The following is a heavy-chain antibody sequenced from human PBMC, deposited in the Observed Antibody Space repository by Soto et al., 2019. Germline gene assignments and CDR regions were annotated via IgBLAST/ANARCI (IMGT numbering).Heavy chain of an antibody. CDR3: ASCGYDAPYYYYYYMDV. CDR1: GGSISSSSYY. V-gene: IGHV4-39*01. Sequence: SETLSLTCTVSGGSISSSSYYWGWIRQPPGKGLEWIGSIYYSGSTYYNPSLKSRVTISVDTSKNQFSLKLSSVTAADTAVYYCASCGYDAPYYYYYYMDVWGKGTTVTVSS. D-gene: IGHD5-12*01. CDR2: IYYSGST. J-gene: IGHJ6*03.